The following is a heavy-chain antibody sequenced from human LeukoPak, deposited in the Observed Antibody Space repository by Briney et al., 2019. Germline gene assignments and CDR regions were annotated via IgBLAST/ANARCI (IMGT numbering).Heavy chain of an antibody. J-gene: IGHJ4*02. Sequence: GGSLRLSCAASGFTFDDYAMSWVRQAPGKGLEWVSAISGSGGSTYYADSVKGRFTISRDNSKNTLYLQMNSLRAEDTAVYYCAKDREVLLWFGELLYYFDYWGQGTLVTVSS. V-gene: IGHV3-23*01. D-gene: IGHD3-10*01. CDR3: AKDREVLLWFGELLYYFDY. CDR2: ISGSGGST. CDR1: GFTFDDYA.